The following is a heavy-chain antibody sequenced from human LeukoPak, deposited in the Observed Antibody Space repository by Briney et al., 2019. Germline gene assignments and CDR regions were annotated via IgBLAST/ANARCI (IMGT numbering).Heavy chain of an antibody. V-gene: IGHV3-23*01. D-gene: IGHD2-21*01. J-gene: IGHJ4*02. CDR2: STGSVE. CDR3: ARGSDLASYNELEY. Sequence: PGGSLRLSCTASGFTLSAFAMSWVRQAPGKGLECVSGSTGSVEYYASSVKGRFTISRDDSKDTLYLQMNSLGAEDTATYYCARGSDLASYNELEYWGQGTLVTVSS. CDR1: GFTLSAFA.